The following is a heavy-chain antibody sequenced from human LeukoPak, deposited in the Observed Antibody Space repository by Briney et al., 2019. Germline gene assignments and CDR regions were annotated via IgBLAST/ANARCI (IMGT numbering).Heavy chain of an antibody. CDR3: AKGSSSGWPYYFDY. CDR1: GFTFSSYA. J-gene: IGHJ4*02. Sequence: PGGSLRLSCAASGFTFSSYAMSWVRQAPGKGLEWVSAISGSGGSTYYADSVKGRVTISRDNSKNTLYLQMNSQRADDTAVYYCAKGSSSGWPYYFDYWGQGTLVTVSS. CDR2: ISGSGGST. D-gene: IGHD6-19*01. V-gene: IGHV3-23*01.